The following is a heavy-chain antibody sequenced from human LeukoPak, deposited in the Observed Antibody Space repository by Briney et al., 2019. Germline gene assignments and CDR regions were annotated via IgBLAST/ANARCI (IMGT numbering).Heavy chain of an antibody. CDR3: ARTSIAARLFDY. J-gene: IGHJ4*02. D-gene: IGHD6-6*01. CDR1: GYTISSGYQ. Sequence: PSETLSLTCIISGYTISSGYQWGWIRQPPGKGLEWIGNIYYSGSTYYNPSLKSRVTISVDTSKNQFSLKLSSVTAADTAVYYCARTSIAARLFDYWGQGTLVTVSS. V-gene: IGHV4-38-2*02. CDR2: IYYSGST.